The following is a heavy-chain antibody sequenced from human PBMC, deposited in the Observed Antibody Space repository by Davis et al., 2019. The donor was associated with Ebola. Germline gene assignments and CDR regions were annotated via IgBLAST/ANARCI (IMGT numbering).Heavy chain of an antibody. CDR1: GGSISTSSFY. D-gene: IGHD2-15*01. J-gene: IGHJ5*02. CDR2: INHSGST. V-gene: IGHV4-39*07. Sequence: GSLRLSCTVSGGSISTSSFYWAWIRQPPGKGLEWIGEINHSGSTNYNPSLKSRVTISVDTSKNQFSLKLSSVTAADTAVYYCARGVGYCSGGSCYENWFDPWGQGTLVTVSS. CDR3: ARGVGYCSGGSCYENWFDP.